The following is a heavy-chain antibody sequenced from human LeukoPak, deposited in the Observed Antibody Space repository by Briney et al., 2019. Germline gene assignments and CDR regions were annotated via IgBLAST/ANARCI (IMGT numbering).Heavy chain of an antibody. D-gene: IGHD3-10*01. CDR3: ARAVMVRGVIRPFDY. V-gene: IGHV5-51*01. CDR1: GYSFTSYW. J-gene: IGHJ4*02. CDR2: IYPGDSDT. Sequence: GESLKISCKGSGYSFTSYWIGWVRQMPGKGLEWMGIIYPGDSDTRYSPSLQGQVTISAGKSISTAYLQWSSLKASDTATYYCARAVMVRGVIRPFDYWGQGTLVTVSS.